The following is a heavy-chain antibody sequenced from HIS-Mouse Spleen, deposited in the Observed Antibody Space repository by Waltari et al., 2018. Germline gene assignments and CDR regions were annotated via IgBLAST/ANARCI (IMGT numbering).Heavy chain of an antibody. CDR3: ARDPVKPGTEGLDY. J-gene: IGHJ4*02. Sequence: QLQLQESGPGLVKPSETLSLTCTVSGGSISSSSYYWGWIRQPPGKGLEWIGSIYYSGSTYYNPSLKSRVTISVDTSKNQFSLKLSSVTAADTAVYYCARDPVKPGTEGLDYWGQGTLVTVSS. CDR2: IYYSGST. V-gene: IGHV4-39*07. CDR1: GGSISSSSYY. D-gene: IGHD6-13*01.